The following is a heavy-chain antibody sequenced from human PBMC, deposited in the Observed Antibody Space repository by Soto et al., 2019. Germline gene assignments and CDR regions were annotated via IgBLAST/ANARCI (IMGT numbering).Heavy chain of an antibody. V-gene: IGHV4-59*01. J-gene: IGHJ4*02. CDR2: IYYSGST. Sequence: SETLFLTCTVSGGSISSYFWSWIRQPPGKGLEWIGYIYYSGSTNYNPSLKSRVTISIDTSKNQFSLNLSSVTAADTAGDYCECAYYYDSSGLLAFWARGTLVPVSS. CDR1: GGSISSYF. CDR3: ECAYYYDSSGLLAF. D-gene: IGHD3-22*01.